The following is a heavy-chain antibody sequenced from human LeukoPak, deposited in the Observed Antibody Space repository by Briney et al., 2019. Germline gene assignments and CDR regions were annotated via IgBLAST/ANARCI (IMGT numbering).Heavy chain of an antibody. V-gene: IGHV3-49*04. CDR2: IRSKAYGGTT. J-gene: IGHJ5*02. CDR3: TRIHYNWFDP. CDR1: GFTFGDYA. Sequence: GGSLRLSCTASGFTFGDYAMSWVRQAPGKGLEGVGFIRSKAYGGTTEYAASVKGRFTISRDDSKSIAYLQMNSLKTEDTAVYYCTRIHYNWFDPWGQGTLVTVSS.